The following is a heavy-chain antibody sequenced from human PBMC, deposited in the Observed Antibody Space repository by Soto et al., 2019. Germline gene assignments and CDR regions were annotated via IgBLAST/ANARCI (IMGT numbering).Heavy chain of an antibody. CDR3: ARHERSTMIVVAPIRAFDF. Sequence: SETLSLTCTVSGGSISSYYWSWIRQPPGKGLEWIGYIYYSGSTNYNPSLKSRVTISVDTSKNQFSLKLSSVTAADTAVYYCARHERSTMIVVAPIRAFDFWGEGTMVTV. J-gene: IGHJ3*01. CDR1: GGSISSYY. D-gene: IGHD3-22*01. V-gene: IGHV4-59*08. CDR2: IYYSGST.